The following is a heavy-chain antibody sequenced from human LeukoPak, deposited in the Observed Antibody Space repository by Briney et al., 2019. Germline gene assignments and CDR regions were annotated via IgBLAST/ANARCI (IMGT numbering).Heavy chain of an antibody. J-gene: IGHJ4*02. CDR2: IYYSGST. CDR1: GGSISSSSYY. D-gene: IGHD2-2*01. CDR3: ARWQTYCSSTSCYAVTPFFDY. Sequence: SDTLSLTCTVSGGSISSSSYYWRWIRQPPGKALEWIGSIYYSGSTYYNPSLKSRVTISVDTSKNQFSLKLSSVTAADTAVYYCARWQTYCSSTSCYAVTPFFDYWGQGTLVTVSS. V-gene: IGHV4-39*01.